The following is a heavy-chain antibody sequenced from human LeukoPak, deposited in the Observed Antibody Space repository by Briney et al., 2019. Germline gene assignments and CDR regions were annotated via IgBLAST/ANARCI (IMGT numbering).Heavy chain of an antibody. V-gene: IGHV3-30-3*01. J-gene: IGHJ6*02. D-gene: IGHD3-3*01. CDR3: AREEYDFWSGYYIGYYGMDV. CDR2: ISYDGSNK. Sequence: GGSLRLSCAASGFTFSSYAMHWVRQAPGTGLEWVAVISYDGSNKYYADSVKGRFTISRDNSKNTLYLQMNSLRAEDTAVYYCAREEYDFWSGYYIGYYGMDVWGQGTTVTVSS. CDR1: GFTFSSYA.